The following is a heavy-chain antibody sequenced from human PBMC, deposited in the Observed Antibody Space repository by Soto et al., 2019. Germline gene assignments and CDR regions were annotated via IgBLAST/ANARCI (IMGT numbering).Heavy chain of an antibody. CDR2: IYYSGST. V-gene: IGHV4-59*01. Sequence: QVQLQESGPGLVKPSETLSLTCTVSGGSISSYYWSWIRQPPGKGLEWIGYIYYSGSTNYNPTLKSRVTISVDTSKYQFALKLSSGTAADTAVYYCARDLGGWFDPWGQGTLVTVSS. J-gene: IGHJ5*02. CDR1: GGSISSYY. D-gene: IGHD3-16*01. CDR3: ARDLGGWFDP.